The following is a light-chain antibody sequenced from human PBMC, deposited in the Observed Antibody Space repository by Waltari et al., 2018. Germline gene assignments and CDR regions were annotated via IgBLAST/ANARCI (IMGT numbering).Light chain of an antibody. CDR3: QHYADSRIT. V-gene: IGKV3-20*01. Sequence: EVVLTQSPDTLSLSPGESANLYCRASQTVTSSYLAWYQQKSGQPPRLLMYAAYNRATGIPDRFSGSGSGTDFTLTISRLEPEDFAVYYCQHYADSRITFGQGTRLEIK. CDR1: QTVTSSY. CDR2: AAY. J-gene: IGKJ5*01.